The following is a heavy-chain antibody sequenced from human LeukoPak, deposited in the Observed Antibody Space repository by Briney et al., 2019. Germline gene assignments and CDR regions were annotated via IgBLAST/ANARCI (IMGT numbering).Heavy chain of an antibody. D-gene: IGHD5-12*01. CDR2: IYYSRST. CDR1: GGSISSGGYY. CDR3: ARQNGMATKGFDY. J-gene: IGHJ4*02. V-gene: IGHV4-31*03. Sequence: SSETLSLTCTVSGGSISSGGYYWSWIRQHPGKGLEWIGYIYYSRSTYYNPSLKSRVTISVDTSKNQFSLKLSSVTAADTAVYYCARQNGMATKGFDYWGQGTLVTVSS.